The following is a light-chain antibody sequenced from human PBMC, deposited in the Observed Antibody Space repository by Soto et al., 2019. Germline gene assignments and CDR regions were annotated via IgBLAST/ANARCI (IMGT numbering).Light chain of an antibody. CDR1: QSLNRN. CDR2: GAS. J-gene: IGKJ3*01. CDR3: QHYNDWPPAFT. Sequence: EILMTQSPATLSVSPGERATLSCRASQSLNRNLAWYQQKPGQAPRLIIYGASTRASGIPARFSGSGFGTEFTLTISSLQSEDFAFYYCQHYNDWPPAFTFGPGTKVDL. V-gene: IGKV3D-15*01.